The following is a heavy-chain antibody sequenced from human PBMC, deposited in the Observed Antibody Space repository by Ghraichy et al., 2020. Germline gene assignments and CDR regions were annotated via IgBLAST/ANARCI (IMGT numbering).Heavy chain of an antibody. CDR1: GGSISSYY. CDR3: ARGSGSYLHPFDY. J-gene: IGHJ4*02. D-gene: IGHD1-26*01. CDR2: IYYSGST. V-gene: IGHV4-59*01. Sequence: SETLSLTCTVSGGSISSYYWSWIRQPPGKGLEWIGYIYYSGSTNYNPSLKSRVTISVDTSKNQFSLKLSSVTAADTAVYYCARGSGSYLHPFDYWGQGTLVTVSS.